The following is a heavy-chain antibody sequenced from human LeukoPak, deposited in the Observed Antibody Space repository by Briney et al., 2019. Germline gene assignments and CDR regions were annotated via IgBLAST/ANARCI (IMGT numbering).Heavy chain of an antibody. V-gene: IGHV3-23*01. D-gene: IGHD6-6*01. Sequence: GGSLRLSCAASGFTFSSYAMSWVRQAPGKGLEWVSAISGSGGSTYYADSVKGRFTISRDNSKNTLYLQMNSLRAEDTAVYYCAKNGRSSSSYYYYYMDVWGKGTTVTVSS. J-gene: IGHJ6*03. CDR3: AKNGRSSSSYYYYYMDV. CDR2: ISGSGGST. CDR1: GFTFSSYA.